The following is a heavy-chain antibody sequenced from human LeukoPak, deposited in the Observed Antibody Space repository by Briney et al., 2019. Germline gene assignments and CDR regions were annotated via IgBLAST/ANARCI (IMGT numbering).Heavy chain of an antibody. D-gene: IGHD3-9*01. CDR2: IIPILGIA. V-gene: IGHV1-69*04. CDR3: ASSGLYDKMDY. Sequence: GASVKVSCKASGYSLSDFALSWVRQAPGQGLEWMGRIIPILGIANYAQKFQGRVTITADKSTSTAYMELSSLRSEDTAVYYCASSGLYDKMDYWGQGTLVTVSS. J-gene: IGHJ4*02. CDR1: GYSLSDFA.